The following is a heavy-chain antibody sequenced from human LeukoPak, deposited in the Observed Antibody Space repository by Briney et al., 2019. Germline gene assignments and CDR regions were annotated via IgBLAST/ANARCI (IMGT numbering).Heavy chain of an antibody. J-gene: IGHJ4*02. Sequence: GGSLRVSCAAAGFTFNHYGMHWVRQAPGKGLEWVAVIWSDGTNQYYADSVKGRFTISRHDSGNTVYLQMNSLRPEDTGVYYCARDAQRGFDYSNSLENWGQGTPVTAST. CDR2: IWSDGTNQ. CDR1: GFTFNHYG. D-gene: IGHD4-11*01. V-gene: IGHV3-33*01. CDR3: ARDAQRGFDYSNSLEN.